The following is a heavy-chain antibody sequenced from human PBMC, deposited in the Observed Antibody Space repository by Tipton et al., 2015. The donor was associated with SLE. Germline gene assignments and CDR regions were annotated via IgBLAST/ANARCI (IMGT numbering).Heavy chain of an antibody. Sequence: TLSLTCTVSGGSISRYYWSWIRQPAGKGLEWIGRVYTSGSTNYNPSLKSRVTMSVDTSKNQFSLKLSSVTAADTAVYYCAEDLWLYYYDSTEAFDYWGQGTLVTVSS. CDR1: GGSISRYY. D-gene: IGHD3-22*01. CDR2: VYTSGST. J-gene: IGHJ4*02. V-gene: IGHV4-4*07. CDR3: AEDLWLYYYDSTEAFDY.